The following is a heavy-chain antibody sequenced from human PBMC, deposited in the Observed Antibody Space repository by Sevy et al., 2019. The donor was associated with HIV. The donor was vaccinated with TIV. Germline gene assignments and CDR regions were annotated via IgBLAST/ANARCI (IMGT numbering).Heavy chain of an antibody. D-gene: IGHD3-9*01. CDR1: GFTFADYG. J-gene: IGHJ4*02. V-gene: IGHV3-49*03. CDR3: SRNGEDYYDILTGQFHFDY. CDR2: IRGKAHGGTT. Sequence: GGSLRLSCTASGFTFADYGMGWFRQAPGKGLEWVGFIRGKAHGGTTEYAASVKGRFTISRDYSKSIAYLQMNSLKNEDTAVYFCSRNGEDYYDILTGQFHFDYWGQGALVTVSS.